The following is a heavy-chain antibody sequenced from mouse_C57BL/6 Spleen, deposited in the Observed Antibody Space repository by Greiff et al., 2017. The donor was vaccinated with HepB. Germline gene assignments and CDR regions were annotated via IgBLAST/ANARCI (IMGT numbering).Heavy chain of an antibody. CDR1: GFTFSDYG. D-gene: IGHD1-1*01. V-gene: IGHV5-17*01. J-gene: IGHJ1*03. CDR3: AKIYYGSSYWDFDV. Sequence: EVQGVESGGGLVKPGGSLKLSCAASGFTFSDYGMHWVRQAPEKGLEWVAYISSGSSTIYYADTVKGRFTISRDNAKNTLFLQMTSLRSEDTAMYYCAKIYYGSSYWDFDVWGTGTTVTVSS. CDR2: ISSGSSTI.